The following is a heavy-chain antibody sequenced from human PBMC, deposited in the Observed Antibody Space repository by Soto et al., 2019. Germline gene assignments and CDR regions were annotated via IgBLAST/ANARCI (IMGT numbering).Heavy chain of an antibody. CDR3: ASRDGYNTAEYFQH. Sequence: QGQLVQSGAEVKKPGSSVQVSCKASGGTFSSYAISWVRQAPGQGLEWMGGIIPIFGTANYAQKFQVRVTITADESTSTAYMELSSLRSEDTAVYYCASRDGYNTAEYFQHWGQGTLVTVSS. D-gene: IGHD5-12*01. CDR2: IIPIFGTA. V-gene: IGHV1-69*01. J-gene: IGHJ1*01. CDR1: GGTFSSYA.